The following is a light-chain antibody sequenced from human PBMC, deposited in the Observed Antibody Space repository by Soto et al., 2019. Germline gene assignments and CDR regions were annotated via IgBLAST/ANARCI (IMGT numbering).Light chain of an antibody. CDR3: QQYGSSPTWT. J-gene: IGKJ1*01. CDR1: QSVRSNY. CDR2: GAS. Sequence: ESVLTQSPGTLSLSPGERATLSCRASQSVRSNYLAWYQQKPGQAPRLLIYGASSRATGIPDRFSGSGSGTDFTLTISRLEPEDAAVYYCQQYGSSPTWTFGQGTKVEI. V-gene: IGKV3-20*01.